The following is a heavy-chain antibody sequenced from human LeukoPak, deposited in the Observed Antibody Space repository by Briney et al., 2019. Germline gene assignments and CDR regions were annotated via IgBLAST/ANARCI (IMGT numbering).Heavy chain of an antibody. J-gene: IGHJ6*03. D-gene: IGHD3-3*01. Sequence: SETLSLTCDVYGGSFSGYYWSWNRQPPGKGLEWIGEINHSGSTNYNPSLKSRVTISVDTSKNQFPLKLSSVTAADTAVYYCAGFLEWSHYYYYMDVWGKGTTVTVSS. CDR2: INHSGST. CDR1: GGSFSGYY. V-gene: IGHV4-34*01. CDR3: AGFLEWSHYYYYMDV.